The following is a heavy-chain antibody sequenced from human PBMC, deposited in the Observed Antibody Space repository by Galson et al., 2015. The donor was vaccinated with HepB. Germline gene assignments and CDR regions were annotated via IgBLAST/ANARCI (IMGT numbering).Heavy chain of an antibody. D-gene: IGHD2-2*03. V-gene: IGHV3-21*01. CDR2: IDRTSAYI. CDR3: AREPELFVDTVGVPGAFGAFDI. CDR1: GFPFSRYT. Sequence: SLRLSCAASGFPFSRYTLNWVRQAPGKGLEWVSSIDRTSAYIYYADSLKGRFTISRDNAKNSPFLQMNSLRVEDTAVYYCAREPELFVDTVGVPGAFGAFDIWGQGTFVTVSS. J-gene: IGHJ3*02.